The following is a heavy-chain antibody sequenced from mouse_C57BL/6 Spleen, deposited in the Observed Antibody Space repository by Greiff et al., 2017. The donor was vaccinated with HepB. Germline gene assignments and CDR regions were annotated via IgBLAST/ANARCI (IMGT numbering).Heavy chain of an antibody. CDR2: ILPESGST. D-gene: IGHD1-1*01. CDR3: AGCYEGSSHWYFDV. V-gene: IGHV1-9*01. CDR1: GYTFTGYW. J-gene: IGHJ1*01. Sequence: QVQLQQSGAELMKPGASVKLSCKATGYTFTGYWIEWVKQRPGHGLEWIGEILPESGSTNYNEKFKGKATFTADTSSNTAYVQLSSLTTEDSAMYYYAGCYEGSSHWYFDVWGPGTTVTVSS.